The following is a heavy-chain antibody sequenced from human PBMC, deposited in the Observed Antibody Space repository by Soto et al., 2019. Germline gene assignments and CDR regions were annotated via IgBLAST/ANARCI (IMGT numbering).Heavy chain of an antibody. J-gene: IGHJ4*02. CDR1: GYRFTSSW. V-gene: IGHV5-51*01. Sequence: GESLKISCKASGYRFTSSWIGWVRQMPGKGLEWMGIIYPGDSETRYRPSFQGQVTISADKSSSTAYLQWNSLQASDTAMYYCARLPGIVAPGTVFLDNWGQGTMVTVSS. CDR2: IYPGDSET. CDR3: ARLPGIVAPGTVFLDN. D-gene: IGHD1-1*01.